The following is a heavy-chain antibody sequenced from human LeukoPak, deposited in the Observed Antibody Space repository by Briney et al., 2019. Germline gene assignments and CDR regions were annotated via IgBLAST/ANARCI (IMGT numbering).Heavy chain of an antibody. Sequence: ASEKVSCKASGYTSTSYGISWVRQAPGQGLGWRGWISAYNGNTNYAQKHQGRVTMTTDTSTSTAYMELRSLRSDDTAVYYCARSSPYDAFDIWGQGTMVTVSS. CDR2: ISAYNGNT. V-gene: IGHV1-18*04. J-gene: IGHJ3*02. CDR3: ARSSPYDAFDI. CDR1: GYTSTSYG.